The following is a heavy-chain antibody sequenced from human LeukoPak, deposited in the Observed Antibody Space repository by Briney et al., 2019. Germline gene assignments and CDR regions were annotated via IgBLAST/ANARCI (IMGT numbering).Heavy chain of an antibody. V-gene: IGHV3-30*01. CDR1: GFTFSEYG. CDR3: ARDRINMMVLVHDSGLDL. D-gene: IGHD3-22*01. Sequence: PGRSLRLSCAASGFTFSEYGIHWVRQAPGKGLEWVAVLSYDGRDRYYADSVNGRFTISRDISSDTVSLQMNSLRVEDTAVYFCARDRINMMVLVHDSGLDLWGQGTLVTVSS. CDR2: LSYDGRDR. J-gene: IGHJ5*02.